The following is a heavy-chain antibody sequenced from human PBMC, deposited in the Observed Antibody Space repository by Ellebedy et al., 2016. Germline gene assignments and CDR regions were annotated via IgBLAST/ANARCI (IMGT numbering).Heavy chain of an antibody. J-gene: IGHJ6*02. CDR1: GGSFSGYY. Sequence: SETLSLTXAVYGGSFSGYYWSWIRQPPGKGLEWIGEINHSGTTNYNPSLKSRVTISIDTSKNQFSLKLSSVTAADTAVYYCARRIDGDRDTRGRYGMDVWGQGTTVTVSS. D-gene: IGHD4-17*01. CDR3: ARRIDGDRDTRGRYGMDV. CDR2: INHSGTT. V-gene: IGHV4-34*01.